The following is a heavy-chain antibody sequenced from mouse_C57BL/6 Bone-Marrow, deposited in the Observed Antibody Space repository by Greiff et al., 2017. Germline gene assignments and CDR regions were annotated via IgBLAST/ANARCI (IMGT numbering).Heavy chain of an antibody. CDR1: GYTFTSYW. Sequence: EVQLQQSGTVLARPGASVKMSCKTSGYTFTSYWMHWVKQRPGQGLEWIGAIYPGNSDTSYNQKFKGKAKLTAVTSASTAYMELSSLTNEDSAVYYCTIYYYGSSLYYAMDYWGQGTSVTVSS. V-gene: IGHV1-5*01. J-gene: IGHJ4*01. CDR3: TIYYYGSSLYYAMDY. CDR2: IYPGNSDT. D-gene: IGHD1-1*01.